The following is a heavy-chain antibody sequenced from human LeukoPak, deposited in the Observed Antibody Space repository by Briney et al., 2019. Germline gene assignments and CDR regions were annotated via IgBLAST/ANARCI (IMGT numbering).Heavy chain of an antibody. D-gene: IGHD5-24*01. J-gene: IGHJ6*03. CDR3: AMNSNGYNLYFYMDV. Sequence: GGSLRLSCAASGFTFSSYWMSWVRQAPGKGLEWVANIKQDGGEKYYVDSVKGRFTISRDNAKNSLYLQMNSLRAEDTAVYCCAMNSNGYNLYFYMDVWGKGTTVTISS. CDR2: IKQDGGEK. V-gene: IGHV3-7*01. CDR1: GFTFSSYW.